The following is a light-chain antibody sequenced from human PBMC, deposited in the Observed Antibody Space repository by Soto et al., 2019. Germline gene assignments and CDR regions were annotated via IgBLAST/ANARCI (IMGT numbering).Light chain of an antibody. Sequence: DIQMTQSPSTLPASVGDRVTITCRASQNIRSRLAWFQQKPGKAPKLLIYDASSLESGVPQRFSGSGSGTEFTLTINRLEPEDVAVYYCQQYGSSPRTFGQGTKVDIK. V-gene: IGKV1-5*01. CDR3: QQYGSSPRT. J-gene: IGKJ1*01. CDR2: DAS. CDR1: QNIRSR.